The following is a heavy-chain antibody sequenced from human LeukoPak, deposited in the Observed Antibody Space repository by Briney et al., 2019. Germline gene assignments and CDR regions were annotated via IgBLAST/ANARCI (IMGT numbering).Heavy chain of an antibody. CDR2: ISTSGSTI. CDR1: GFTFSTFG. CDR3: ARDRYYYGSGSYSH. V-gene: IGHV3-48*04. Sequence: GGSLRLSCAASGFTFSTFGMTWVRQAPGKGLEWVSYISTSGSTIYYADSVKGRFTISRDNAKNSLYLQMNSLRAEDTAIYYCARDRYYYGSGSYSHWGQGTLVTVSS. J-gene: IGHJ4*02. D-gene: IGHD3-10*01.